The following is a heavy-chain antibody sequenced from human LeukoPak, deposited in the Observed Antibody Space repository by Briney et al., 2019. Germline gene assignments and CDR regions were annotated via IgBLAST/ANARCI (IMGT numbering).Heavy chain of an antibody. CDR3: AKKRRRGYYLNSAFDM. Sequence: SETLSLTCSVNGDSFNTYYWSWIRQPPGKALEWIGEVSHRGTTSYSPSLKSRVTISVETSKNQFSLSVKSVTAADTAIYYCAKKRRRGYYLNSAFDMWGQGTMVTVSS. J-gene: IGHJ3*02. V-gene: IGHV4-34*01. CDR2: VSHRGTT. CDR1: GDSFNTYY. D-gene: IGHD3-3*01.